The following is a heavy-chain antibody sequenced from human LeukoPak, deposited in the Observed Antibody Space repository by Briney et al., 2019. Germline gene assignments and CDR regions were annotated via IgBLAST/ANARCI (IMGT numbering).Heavy chain of an antibody. CDR3: ARMGIAAVGAYYFDY. D-gene: IGHD6-13*01. J-gene: IGHJ4*02. CDR1: GFTFSDYY. CDR2: ISRNSYT. Sequence: PGGSLRLSCAASGFTFSDYYMRWIRQAPGKGLEWVSYISRNSYTNYADSVKGRFTISRDNAKNSLYPQMACLRAEDTAVYYCARMGIAAVGAYYFDYWGQGSLVAVSS. V-gene: IGHV3-11*06.